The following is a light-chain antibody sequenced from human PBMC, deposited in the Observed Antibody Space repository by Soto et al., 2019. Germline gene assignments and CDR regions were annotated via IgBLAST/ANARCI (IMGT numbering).Light chain of an antibody. Sequence: DIQMTQSPSSLSASVGDRVTITCRASQSISTYLNWYHQKPGKAPKLLIYAASSLQSGVPSRFSGSGSGTDFTLNISSLQPEDFATYYCQQSYHTPLTFGGGTKVDIK. V-gene: IGKV1-39*01. CDR1: QSISTY. CDR3: QQSYHTPLT. J-gene: IGKJ4*01. CDR2: AAS.